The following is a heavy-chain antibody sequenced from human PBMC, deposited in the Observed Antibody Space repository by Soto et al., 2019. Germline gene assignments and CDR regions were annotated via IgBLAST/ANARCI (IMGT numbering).Heavy chain of an antibody. D-gene: IGHD6-19*01. CDR3: ARAGLAVPGTNRYYFDF. J-gene: IGHJ4*02. CDR2: ISSSISDI. Sequence: GGSLRLSCAASGFTFSSYSMNWVRQAPGKGLEWVSSISSSISDIYYADSVKGRFTISRDNAKNTLYLQMNGLTTEDTAQYYCARAGLAVPGTNRYYFDFWGQGTLVTVSS. V-gene: IGHV3-21*01. CDR1: GFTFSSYS.